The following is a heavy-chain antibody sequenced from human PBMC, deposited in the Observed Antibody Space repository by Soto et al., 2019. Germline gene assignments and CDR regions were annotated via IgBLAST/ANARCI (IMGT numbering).Heavy chain of an antibody. J-gene: IGHJ4*02. D-gene: IGHD3-16*01. CDR1: GYLFTSSD. Sequence: QVQLVQSGAEVKKPGASVKVSCKASGYLFTSSDINWVRQATGQGLEWMGWLNPTTGNTGYAQNFQGRVTMTGNTAISTAYTELSRLKPKDTAVYDCTRGRMMITFGGGSIIDYWGQGSLVTVSS. CDR2: LNPTTGNT. CDR3: TRGRMMITFGGGSIIDY. V-gene: IGHV1-8*01.